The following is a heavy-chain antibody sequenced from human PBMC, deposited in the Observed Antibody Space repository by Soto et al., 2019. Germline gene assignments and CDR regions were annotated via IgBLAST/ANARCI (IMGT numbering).Heavy chain of an antibody. CDR1: GFTVSRYR. CDR3: AREWYGGDFPYYYGMDV. Sequence: PGGALRLSCAASGFTVSRYRMNWVRQAPGKGLEWVSYISSSSSTIYYADSVKGRFTISRDNAKNSLYLQMNSLRAEDTAVYYRAREWYGGDFPYYYGMDVRGQGTTVTVSS. J-gene: IGHJ6*02. CDR2: ISSSSSTI. V-gene: IGHV3-48*01. D-gene: IGHD2-21*02.